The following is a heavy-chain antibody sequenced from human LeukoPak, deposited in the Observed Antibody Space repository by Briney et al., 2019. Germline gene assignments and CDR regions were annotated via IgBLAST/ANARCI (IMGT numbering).Heavy chain of an antibody. J-gene: IGHJ5*02. V-gene: IGHV3-9*01. Sequence: GGSLRLSCAASGFTFDDYAMHWVRQAPGKGLEWVSGISWNSGSIDYADSVKGRFTISRDNAKNSLYLQMNSLRAEDTALYYCARAPDSTWYRNWFDPWGQGTLVTVSS. D-gene: IGHD6-13*01. CDR1: GFTFDDYA. CDR3: ARAPDSTWYRNWFDP. CDR2: ISWNSGSI.